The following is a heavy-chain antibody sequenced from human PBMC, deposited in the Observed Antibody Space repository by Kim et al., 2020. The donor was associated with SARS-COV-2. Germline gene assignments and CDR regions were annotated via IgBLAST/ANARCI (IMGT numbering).Heavy chain of an antibody. CDR1: GFTFSSYA. D-gene: IGHD2-8*01. J-gene: IGHJ4*02. Sequence: GGSLRLSCAASGFTFSSYAMSWVRQAPGKGLEWVSAISGSGGSTYYADSVKGRFTISRDNSKNTLYLQMNSLRAEDTAVYYCAKDGGWSLGGADYFDYWGQGTLVTVSS. CDR3: AKDGGWSLGGADYFDY. CDR2: ISGSGGST. V-gene: IGHV3-23*01.